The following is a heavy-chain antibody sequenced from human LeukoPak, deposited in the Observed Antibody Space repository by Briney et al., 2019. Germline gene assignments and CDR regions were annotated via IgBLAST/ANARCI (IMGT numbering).Heavy chain of an antibody. CDR3: ARGGFHEGTAHGAFDI. J-gene: IGHJ3*02. CDR1: GFTFSSYS. V-gene: IGHV3-64*01. Sequence: GGSLRLSCAASGFTFSSYSMNWVRQAPGKGLEYVSAISSNGGSTYYANSVKGRFTISRDNSKNTLYLQMGSLRAEDMAVYYCARGGFHEGTAHGAFDIWGQGTMVTVSS. D-gene: IGHD3-10*01. CDR2: ISSNGGST.